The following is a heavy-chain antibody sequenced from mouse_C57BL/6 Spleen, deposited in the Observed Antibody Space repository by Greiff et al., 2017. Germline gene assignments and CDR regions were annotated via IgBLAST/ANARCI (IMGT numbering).Heavy chain of an antibody. CDR1: GYTFTSSW. J-gene: IGHJ2*01. CDR2: IDTSDSET. V-gene: IGHV1-52*01. Sequence: VQLQQPGAELVRPGSSVKLSCKASGYTFTSSWMHWVKQRPIQGLEWIGNIDTSDSETHYNKKFKDKATWTVDKSYSTAYMQRSSLTSEDSAVYYWSRWEDRDGGDYWGQGTTLTVSS. CDR3: SRWEDRDGGDY. D-gene: IGHD4-1*01.